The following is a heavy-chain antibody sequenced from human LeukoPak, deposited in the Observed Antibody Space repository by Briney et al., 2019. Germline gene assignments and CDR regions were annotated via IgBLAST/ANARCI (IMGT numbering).Heavy chain of an antibody. V-gene: IGHV3-74*01. CDR3: ARAGQGFDS. CDR2: VSTDGNTT. CDR1: GFTFSRYG. J-gene: IGHJ5*01. Sequence: GGSVRLSCVGSGFTFSRYGLIWVRQAPGKGLEWVSLVSTDGNTTSYADPVKGRFTISRDNAKNTLYLQMNSLRAEDTAVYYCARAGQGFDSWGQGTLVTVSS.